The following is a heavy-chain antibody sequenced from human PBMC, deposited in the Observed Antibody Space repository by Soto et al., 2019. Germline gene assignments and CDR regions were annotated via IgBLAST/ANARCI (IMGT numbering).Heavy chain of an antibody. CDR2: ISGSGGST. CDR3: GKAENPKGGAKGTVDN. D-gene: IGHD2-21*02. V-gene: IGHV3-23*01. CDR1: GFTFSSYA. J-gene: IGHJ4*02. Sequence: EVQLLESGGGLVQPGGSLRLSCAASGFTFSSYAMSWVRQAPGKGLEWVSAISGSGGSTYYADSVKGRFTISRDNSKNTLYLQMNSLRAEETAVYYCGKAENPKGGAKGTVDNGGKGTLVTVSS.